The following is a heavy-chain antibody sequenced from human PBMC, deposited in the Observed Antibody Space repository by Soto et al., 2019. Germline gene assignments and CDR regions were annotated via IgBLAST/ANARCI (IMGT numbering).Heavy chain of an antibody. D-gene: IGHD2-2*01. V-gene: IGHV1-18*01. J-gene: IGHJ6*03. CDR2: ISAYNGNT. CDR1: GYTFTSYG. CDR3: AIALVVPPHMAGGYYYYMDV. Sequence: ASVKVSCKASGYTFTSYGISWVRQAPGQGLEWMGWISAYNGNTNYAQKLQGRVTMTTDTSTSTAYMELRSLRSDDTAVYYCAIALVVPPHMAGGYYYYMDVWGKGTTVTVSS.